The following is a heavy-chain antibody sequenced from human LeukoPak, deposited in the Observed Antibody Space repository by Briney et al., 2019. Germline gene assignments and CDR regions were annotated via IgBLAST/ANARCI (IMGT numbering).Heavy chain of an antibody. D-gene: IGHD3-9*01. Sequence: NPSETLSLTCTVSGGSISSGGYYWSWIRQPPGKGLEWIGYIYHSGSTYYNPSLKSRVTISVDRSKNQFSLKLSSVTAADTAVYYCARSLQYYDILTGFDYWGQGTLVTVSP. V-gene: IGHV4-30-2*01. CDR2: IYHSGST. CDR1: GGSISSGGYY. J-gene: IGHJ4*02. CDR3: ARSLQYYDILTGFDY.